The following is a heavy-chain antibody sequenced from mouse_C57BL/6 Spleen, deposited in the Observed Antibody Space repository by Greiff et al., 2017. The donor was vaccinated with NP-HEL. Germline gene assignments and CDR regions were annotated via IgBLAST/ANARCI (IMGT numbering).Heavy chain of an antibody. J-gene: IGHJ2*01. CDR1: GFTFSSYA. Sequence: EVQLQQSGGGLVKPGGSLKLSCAASGFTFSSYAMSWVRQTPEKRLEWVATISDGGSYTYYPDNVKGRFTISRDNAKNNLYLQMSHLKSEDTAMYYCATGLWDMSFDYWGKGTTLTVSS. CDR2: ISDGGSYT. V-gene: IGHV5-4*01. D-gene: IGHD4-1*01. CDR3: ATGLWDMSFDY.